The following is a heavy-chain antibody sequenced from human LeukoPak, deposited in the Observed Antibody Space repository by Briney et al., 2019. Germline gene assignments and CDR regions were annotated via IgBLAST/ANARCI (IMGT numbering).Heavy chain of an antibody. D-gene: IGHD3-22*01. CDR3: ARGPPRYYYDSSGYYSL. CDR1: GYTFTSYD. CDR2: MNPNSGDT. Sequence: ASVKVSCKASGYTFTSYDINWVRQATGQGLEWMGLMNPNSGDTGYAQKFQGRVTLTRNTSISTAYMELSSLRSEDTAVYYCARGPPRYYYDSSGYYSLWGQGTLVTVSS. V-gene: IGHV1-8*01. J-gene: IGHJ4*02.